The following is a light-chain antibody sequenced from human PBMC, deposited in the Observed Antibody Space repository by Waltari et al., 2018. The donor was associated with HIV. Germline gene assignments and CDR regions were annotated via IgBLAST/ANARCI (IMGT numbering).Light chain of an antibody. V-gene: IGKV3-15*01. CDR2: AAS. CDR3: QQYNSWPPRFT. J-gene: IGKJ3*01. CDR1: QCVSGN. Sequence: EIVMTQSSATLSASRGDRAVLSSRSSQCVSGNLAWYQQTPGQAPRLLIYAASTRATGIPPRFRGSGSGTEFTLTISGLQSEDFAFYYCQQYNSWPPRFTFGPGTKV.